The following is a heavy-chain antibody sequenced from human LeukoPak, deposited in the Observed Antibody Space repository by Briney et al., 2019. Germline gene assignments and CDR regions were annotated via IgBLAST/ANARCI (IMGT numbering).Heavy chain of an antibody. V-gene: IGHV3-13*01. Sequence: GGSLRLSCAASGFTFRSFDMHWVRHVTGKGLEWVSAITTAGVTNYAGSVRGRFTISRDNAKNSLYLQMNSLRAGDTAVYYCASLLRGYWGQGILVTVSS. CDR1: GFTFRSFD. CDR3: ASLLRGY. CDR2: ITTAGVT. J-gene: IGHJ4*02.